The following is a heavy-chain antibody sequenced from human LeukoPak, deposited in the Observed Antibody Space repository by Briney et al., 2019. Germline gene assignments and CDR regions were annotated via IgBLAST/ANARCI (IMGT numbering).Heavy chain of an antibody. CDR3: ARVRVTIFGVVTSDAFDI. D-gene: IGHD3-3*01. Sequence: GASVKVSCKASGGTFSSYAISWVRQAPGQGLEWMGGIIPIFGTANYAQKFQGRVTITTDESTSTAYMELSSLRSEDTAVYYCARVRVTIFGVVTSDAFDIWGQGTMVTVSS. V-gene: IGHV1-69*05. CDR2: IIPIFGTA. CDR1: GGTFSSYA. J-gene: IGHJ3*02.